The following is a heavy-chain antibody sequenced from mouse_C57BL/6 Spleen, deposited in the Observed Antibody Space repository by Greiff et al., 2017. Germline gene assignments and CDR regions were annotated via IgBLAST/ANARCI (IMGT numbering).Heavy chain of an antibody. D-gene: IGHD5-1-1*01. CDR3: ARGIPAWFAY. CDR1: GYTFTDYN. CDR2: INPNNGGT. Sequence: EVQLVESGPELVKPGASVKMSCKASGYTFTDYNMHWVKQSHGKSLEWIGYINPNNGGTSYNQKFKGKATLTVNKSSSTAYMELRSLTSEDSAVYYCARGIPAWFAYWGQGTLVTVSA. V-gene: IGHV1-22*01. J-gene: IGHJ3*01.